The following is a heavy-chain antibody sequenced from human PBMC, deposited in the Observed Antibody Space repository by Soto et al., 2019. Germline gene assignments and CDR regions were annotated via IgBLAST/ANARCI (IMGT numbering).Heavy chain of an antibody. V-gene: IGHV3-7*03. Sequence: EVQLVESGGGLVQPGGSLRFSCAVSGFICSDYWMTWVRQAPGKGLEWVANINPEGSEKYYVDSVKGRFTISRDNAKNSLYPQMISLRVEDPALYYCARARIDYWGRGTLITVSS. CDR1: GFICSDYW. CDR2: INPEGSEK. J-gene: IGHJ4*02. CDR3: ARARIDY.